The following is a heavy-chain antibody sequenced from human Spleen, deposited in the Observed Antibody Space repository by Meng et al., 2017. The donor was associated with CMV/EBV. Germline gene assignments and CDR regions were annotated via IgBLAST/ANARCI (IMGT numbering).Heavy chain of an antibody. CDR3: AAPFDYCSSTSCYGY. CDR1: GDTFSSYN. V-gene: IGHV1-69*05. J-gene: IGHJ4*02. CDR2: TIPIFGTP. Sequence: SGDTFSSYNVHWVRQAPGQGLEWMGATIPIFGTPTFSQKFQGRVTITTDESTSTAYMELSGLRSEDTAVYYCAAPFDYCSSTSCYGYWGQGTLVTVSS. D-gene: IGHD2-2*01.